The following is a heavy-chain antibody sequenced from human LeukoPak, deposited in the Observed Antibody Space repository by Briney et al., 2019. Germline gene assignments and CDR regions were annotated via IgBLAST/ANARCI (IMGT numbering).Heavy chain of an antibody. D-gene: IGHD3-10*01. CDR2: IDHSGST. CDR1: GYSINSGYC. J-gene: IGHJ3*02. CDR3: ARMLVERLLWFGELSYGDAFDI. V-gene: IGHV4-38-2*01. Sequence: PSETLSLSCAVSGYSINSGYCWGWIRQPPGKGLEWIGGIDHSGSTHYNPSLKSRVTISVDTSKNQFSLKLSSVTAADTAVYYCARMLVERLLWFGELSYGDAFDIWGQGTMVTVSS.